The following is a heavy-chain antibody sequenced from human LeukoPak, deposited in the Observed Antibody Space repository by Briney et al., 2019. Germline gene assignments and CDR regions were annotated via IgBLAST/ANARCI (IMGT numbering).Heavy chain of an antibody. CDR3: ARVRGTNPQKTRYCSSTSCYYYYYYMDV. Sequence: ASVKVSCKASGYTFTSYGIGWVRQAPGQGLEWMGWISAYNGNTNYAQKLQGRVTMTTDTSTSTAYMELRSLRSDDTAVYYCARVRGTNPQKTRYCSSTSCYYYYYYMDVWGKGTTVTVSS. V-gene: IGHV1-18*01. J-gene: IGHJ6*03. CDR2: ISAYNGNT. CDR1: GYTFTSYG. D-gene: IGHD2-2*01.